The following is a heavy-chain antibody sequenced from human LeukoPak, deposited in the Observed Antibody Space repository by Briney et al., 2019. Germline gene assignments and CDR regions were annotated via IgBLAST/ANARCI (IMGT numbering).Heavy chain of an antibody. CDR1: GGSISSGSYY. J-gene: IGHJ5*02. V-gene: IGHV4-61*02. D-gene: IGHD7-27*01. CDR3: ARGFILTGKGWFDP. Sequence: SQTLSLTCTVSGGSISSGSYYWSWIRQPAGKGLEWIGRIYTSGSTNYNPSLKSRVTISVDTSKNQFSLRLSSVTAADTAVYYCARGFILTGKGWFDPWGQEPWSPSPQ. CDR2: IYTSGST.